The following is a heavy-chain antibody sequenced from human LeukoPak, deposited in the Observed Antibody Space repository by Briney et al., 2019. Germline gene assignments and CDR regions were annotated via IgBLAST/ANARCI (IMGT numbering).Heavy chain of an antibody. V-gene: IGHV4-4*02. D-gene: IGHD3-9*01. CDR2: IYHGGST. CDR3: ARGHDTLAGYSPLDY. CDR1: GGSISSSNW. Sequence: SETLSLTCAVSGGSISSSNWWSWVRQPPGKGLEWIGEIYHGGSTNYNPSLKSRVTISVDKSKNQFSLKLSSVTAADTAVYYCARGHDTLAGYSPLDYWGQGTLVTVSS. J-gene: IGHJ4*02.